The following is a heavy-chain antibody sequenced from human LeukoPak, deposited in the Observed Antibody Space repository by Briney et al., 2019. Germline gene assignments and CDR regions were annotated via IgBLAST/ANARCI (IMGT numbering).Heavy chain of an antibody. CDR1: GGTFSSYA. J-gene: IGHJ4*02. V-gene: IGHV1-69*04. CDR2: IIPILGIA. CDR3: ARDRGNWNVFDY. Sequence: SVKVSCKASGGTFSSYAISWVRQAPGQGLEWMGRIIPILGIANYAQKFQGRVTITADKSTSTAYMELSSLRSEDTAVYYCARDRGNWNVFDYWGQGTLVTVSS. D-gene: IGHD1-20*01.